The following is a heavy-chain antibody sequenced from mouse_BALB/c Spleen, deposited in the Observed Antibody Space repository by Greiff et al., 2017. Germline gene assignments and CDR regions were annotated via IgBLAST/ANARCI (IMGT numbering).Heavy chain of an antibody. CDR3: ARGLTTMITTGAY. J-gene: IGHJ3*01. CDR1: GFTFSSYT. D-gene: IGHD2-4*01. CDR2: ISSGGST. Sequence: EVQGVESGGGLVQPGGSLKLSCAASGFTFSSYTMSWVRQTPEKRLEWVAYISSGGSTYYPDSVKGRFTISRDNARNILYLQMSSLRSEDTAMYYCARGLTTMITTGAYWGQGTLVTVSA. V-gene: IGHV5-6-5*01.